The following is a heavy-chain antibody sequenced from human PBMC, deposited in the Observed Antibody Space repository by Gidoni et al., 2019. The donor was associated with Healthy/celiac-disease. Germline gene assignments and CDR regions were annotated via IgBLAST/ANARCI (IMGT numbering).Heavy chain of an antibody. Sequence: EVQLLESGGGLVQPGGAVRLSCAASGFNFSSYDMSWVRQAPGKGLGWVSAISGSGGSTYYADSVKGRFTISRDNSKNTLYLQMNSLRAEDTAVYYCARYYYDSSGYYYLYYYYGMDVWGQGTTVTVSS. CDR1: GFNFSSYD. CDR2: ISGSGGST. J-gene: IGHJ6*02. D-gene: IGHD3-22*01. CDR3: ARYYYDSSGYYYLYYYYGMDV. V-gene: IGHV3-23*01.